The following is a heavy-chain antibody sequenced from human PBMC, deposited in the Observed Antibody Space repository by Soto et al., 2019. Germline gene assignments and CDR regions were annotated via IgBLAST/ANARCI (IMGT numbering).Heavy chain of an antibody. J-gene: IGHJ4*02. Sequence: GGSLRLSCAASGFTFSSYVMHWVRQAPGKGLEWVAVISYDGSNKYSADSVKGRFTISRDNSKNTLYLQMNSLRAEDTAVYYCARDLRDCSGGSCYSSHYFDYWGQGTLVTVSS. CDR1: GFTFSSYV. CDR2: ISYDGSNK. D-gene: IGHD2-15*01. CDR3: ARDLRDCSGGSCYSSHYFDY. V-gene: IGHV3-30-3*01.